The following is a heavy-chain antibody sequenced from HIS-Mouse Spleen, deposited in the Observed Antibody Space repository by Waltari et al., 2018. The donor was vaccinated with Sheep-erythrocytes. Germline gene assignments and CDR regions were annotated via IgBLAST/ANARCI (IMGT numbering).Heavy chain of an antibody. D-gene: IGHD4-17*01. CDR2: ISGSGGST. Sequence: TASGFTFCSYAMSWVRQAPGKGLEWVSDISGSGGSTYYADSVKGRFTISRDNSKNTLYLQMNSLRAEDTAVYYCAKQTLRRTYFDYWGQGTLVTVSS. V-gene: IGHV3-23*01. CDR1: GFTFCSYA. J-gene: IGHJ4*02. CDR3: AKQTLRRTYFDY.